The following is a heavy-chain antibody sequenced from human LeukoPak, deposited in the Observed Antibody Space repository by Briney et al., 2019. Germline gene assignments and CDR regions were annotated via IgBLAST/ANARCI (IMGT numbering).Heavy chain of an antibody. Sequence: PGGSLRLSCAASGLTFINFGMNWVRQAPGKGLEWVSSITSTGSYIYYADSVKGRFTISRDNAKNSLFLQLNSLRAEDTAVYYCARDPYSGTYSDYYYYYMDVWGKGTTVTVSS. V-gene: IGHV3-21*01. CDR2: ITSTGSYI. CDR3: ARDPYSGTYSDYYYYYMDV. J-gene: IGHJ6*03. D-gene: IGHD1-26*01. CDR1: GLTFINFG.